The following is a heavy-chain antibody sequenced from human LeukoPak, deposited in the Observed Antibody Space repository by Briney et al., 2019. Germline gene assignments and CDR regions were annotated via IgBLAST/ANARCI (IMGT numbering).Heavy chain of an antibody. Sequence: PSETLSLTCTVSGGSISSSSYYWGWIRQPPGKGLEWIGSIYYSGSTYYNPSLKSRVTISVDTSKNQFSLKLSSVTAADTAVYYCARRTHYGQKMYYFDYWGQGTLVTVSS. CDR2: IYYSGST. V-gene: IGHV4-39*01. J-gene: IGHJ4*02. CDR1: GGSISSSSYY. D-gene: IGHD3-10*01. CDR3: ARRTHYGQKMYYFDY.